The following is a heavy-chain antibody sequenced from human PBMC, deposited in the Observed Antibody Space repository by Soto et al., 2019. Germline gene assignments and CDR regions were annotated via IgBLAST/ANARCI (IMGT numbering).Heavy chain of an antibody. V-gene: IGHV3-64*01. CDR3: ARREQSDYYYMDV. J-gene: IGHJ6*03. CDR2: ISSNGVGT. CDR1: GFTFSNYA. D-gene: IGHD6-19*01. Sequence: EVQLVESGGGLVQPGGSLRLSCAASGFTFSNYAMDWVRQAPGKVLEYVSGISSNGVGTYYANSVKDRFTTSRDNSKNTLYLQMGSLRAEDMAVYYCARREQSDYYYMDVWGKGTSVTVSS.